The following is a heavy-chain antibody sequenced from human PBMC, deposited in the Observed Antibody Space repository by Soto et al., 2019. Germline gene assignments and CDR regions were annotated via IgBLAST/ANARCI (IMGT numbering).Heavy chain of an antibody. CDR2: INPNSGGT. D-gene: IGHD2-21*01. CDR1: GYTFTGYY. CDR3: ARGGVLGGDYYYGMDV. Sequence: ASVNVSCKSSGYTFTGYYMHWVRQAPGQGLEWMGWINPNSGGTNYAQKFQGWVTMTRDTSISTAYMELSRLRSDDTAVYYCARGGVLGGDYYYGMDVWGQGTTVTVSS. V-gene: IGHV1-2*04. J-gene: IGHJ6*02.